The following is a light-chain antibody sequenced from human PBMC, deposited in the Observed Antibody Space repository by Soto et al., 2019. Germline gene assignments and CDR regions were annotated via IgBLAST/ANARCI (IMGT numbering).Light chain of an antibody. Sequence: QSALTQPPSASGSPGQSVTISCTGTSSDVGDYNYVSWYQQHPGKAPKLMIYEVSKWPSGVPDRFSASKSANTASLTVSGLQAEDEADYYCSSYAGSNNLVFGGGTKLTVL. CDR2: EVS. CDR1: SSDVGDYNY. V-gene: IGLV2-8*01. J-gene: IGLJ3*02. CDR3: SSYAGSNNLV.